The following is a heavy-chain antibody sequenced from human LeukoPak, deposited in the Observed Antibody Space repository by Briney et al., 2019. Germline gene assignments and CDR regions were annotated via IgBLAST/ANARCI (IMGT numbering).Heavy chain of an antibody. CDR2: IKTDGSSLDGSST. CDR1: GFTFSNAW. D-gene: IGHD2-2*01. CDR3: AKDNLEGTVYCSSTSCYGGNAFDI. J-gene: IGHJ3*02. V-gene: IGHV3-74*01. Sequence: GGSLRLSCAASGFTFSNAWMSWVRQAPGKGLVWVSRIKTDGSSLDGSSTSYADSVKGRFTISRDNAKNTLYLQMNSLRAEDTALYYCAKDNLEGTVYCSSTSCYGGNAFDIWGQGTMVTVSS.